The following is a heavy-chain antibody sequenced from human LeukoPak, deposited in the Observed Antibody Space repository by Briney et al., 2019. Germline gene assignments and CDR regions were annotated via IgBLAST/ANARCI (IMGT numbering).Heavy chain of an antibody. J-gene: IGHJ4*02. V-gene: IGHV4-38-2*02. CDR3: ARMVGATKWYFDY. CDR2: IYHSGST. D-gene: IGHD1-26*01. CDR1: GYSISSGYY. Sequence: SETLSLTCTVSGYSISSGYYWGWIRQPPGKGLEWIGSIYHSGSTYYNPSLKSRVTISVDTSKNQFSLKLSSVTAADTAVYYCARMVGATKWYFDYWGQGTLVTVSS.